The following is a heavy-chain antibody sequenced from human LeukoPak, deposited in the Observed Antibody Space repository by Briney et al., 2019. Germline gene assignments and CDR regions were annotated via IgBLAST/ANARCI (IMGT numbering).Heavy chain of an antibody. CDR2: IYHSGST. CDR1: GYSISSGYY. CDR3: ARVDRITVTEFDY. Sequence: SETLSLTCTVSGYSISSGYYWGWIRQPPGKGLEWIGSIYHSGSTYYNPSLKSRVTISVDTSKNQFSLKLSSVTAADAAVYYCARVDRITVTEFDYWGQGTLVTVSS. V-gene: IGHV4-38-2*02. J-gene: IGHJ4*02. D-gene: IGHD4-17*01.